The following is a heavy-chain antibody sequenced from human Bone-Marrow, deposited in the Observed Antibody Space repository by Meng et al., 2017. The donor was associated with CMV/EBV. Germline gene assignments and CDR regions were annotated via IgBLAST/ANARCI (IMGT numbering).Heavy chain of an antibody. CDR3: AREVNTMIVVGNDAFDI. Sequence: SETLSLTCTVSGGSISSGGYYWSWIRQHPGKGLEWIGYIYYSGSTYYNPSLKSRVTISVDTSKNQFSLKLSSVTAADTAVYYWAREVNTMIVVGNDAFDIWGQGTMVTVSS. V-gene: IGHV4-31*03. D-gene: IGHD3-22*01. J-gene: IGHJ3*02. CDR2: IYYSGST. CDR1: GGSISSGGYY.